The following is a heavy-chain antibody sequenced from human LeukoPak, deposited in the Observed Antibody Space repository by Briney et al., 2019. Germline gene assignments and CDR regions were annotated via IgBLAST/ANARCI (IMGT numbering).Heavy chain of an antibody. CDR1: GFTVSSNY. CDR2: IYSGGST. CDR3: AKDGGDIVVVSVGVVTDYYYGMDV. D-gene: IGHD2-15*01. V-gene: IGHV3-53*01. J-gene: IGHJ6*02. Sequence: GGSLRLSCAASGFTVSSNYMSWVRQAPGKGREWVSGIYSGGSTYYADSVKGRFTISRDNSKNTLYLQMNRLRAEDTAVYYCAKDGGDIVVVSVGVVTDYYYGMDVWGQGTTVTVSS.